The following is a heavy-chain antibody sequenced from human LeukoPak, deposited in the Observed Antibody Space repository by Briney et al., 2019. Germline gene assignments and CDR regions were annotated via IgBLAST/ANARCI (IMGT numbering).Heavy chain of an antibody. Sequence: SQTLSLTCAVSGDSVSSNSAAWNWIRQSPSKGLEWLGRTYYRSKWYNDYAVSVKSRITINPDTSKNQFSLQLNSVTPEDTAVYYCVRDDGIGLDAFDVWSPGTMVTVSS. CDR3: VRDDGIGLDAFDV. J-gene: IGHJ3*01. V-gene: IGHV6-1*01. CDR2: TYYRSKWYN. D-gene: IGHD1-14*01. CDR1: GDSVSSNSAA.